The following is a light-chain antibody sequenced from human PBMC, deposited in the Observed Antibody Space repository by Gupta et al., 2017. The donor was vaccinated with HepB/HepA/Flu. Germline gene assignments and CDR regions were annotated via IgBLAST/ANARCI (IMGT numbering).Light chain of an antibody. Sequence: QSVLTQPPPVSGAPGQRVTIPCTGSSSNIGAGYDVHGYQQLPGTAPKLLIYGNSNRPSGVPDRFSGSKSGTSASLAITGLQAEDEADYYCQSYDSSLSGSDVVFGGGTKLTVL. CDR1: SSNIGAGYD. J-gene: IGLJ2*01. CDR3: QSYDSSLSGSDVV. V-gene: IGLV1-40*01. CDR2: GNS.